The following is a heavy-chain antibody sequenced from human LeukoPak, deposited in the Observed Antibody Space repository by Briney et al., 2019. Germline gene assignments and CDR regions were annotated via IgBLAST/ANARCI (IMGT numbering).Heavy chain of an antibody. J-gene: IGHJ4*02. D-gene: IGHD1-7*01. CDR2: INHSGST. V-gene: IGHV4-34*01. CDR3: ARDDWNYVVDY. Sequence: PGGSLRLSCAASGFTFSDFAMIWVRQPPGKGLEWIGEINHSGSTNYNPSLKSRVTISVDTSKNQFSLKLSSVTAADTAVYYCARDDWNYVVDYWGQGTLVTVSS. CDR1: GFTFSDFA.